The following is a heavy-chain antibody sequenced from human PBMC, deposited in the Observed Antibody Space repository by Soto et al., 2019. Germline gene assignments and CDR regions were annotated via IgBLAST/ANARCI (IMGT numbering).Heavy chain of an antibody. J-gene: IGHJ4*02. CDR1: GFSLSNARMG. Sequence: GFSLSNARMGVSWIRQPPGKALEWLAHIFSNDEKSYSTSLKSRLTISKDTSKSQVVLTMTNMDPVDTATYYCARMSGSWSDFDYWGQGTLVTVSS. CDR2: IFSNDEK. V-gene: IGHV2-26*01. D-gene: IGHD6-13*01. CDR3: ARMSGSWSDFDY.